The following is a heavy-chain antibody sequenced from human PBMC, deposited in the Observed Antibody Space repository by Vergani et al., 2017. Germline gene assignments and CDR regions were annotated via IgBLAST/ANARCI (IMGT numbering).Heavy chain of an antibody. CDR3: AKDLHLSPRYSSAQRRPGGYNWFDP. V-gene: IGHV3-33*06. Sequence: VQLVDSAGSLFNPAFSLPLSSXXFLFPFSXXXFXSLPPPPAPPLPFLSFLCADVSNKDYADSVKGRFTISRDNSKNTLYLQMNSLRAEDTAVYYCAKDLHLSPRYSSAQRRPGGYNWFDPWGQGTLVTVSS. CDR1: LFPFSXXX. J-gene: IGHJ5*02. CDR2: LCADVSNK. D-gene: IGHD6-25*01.